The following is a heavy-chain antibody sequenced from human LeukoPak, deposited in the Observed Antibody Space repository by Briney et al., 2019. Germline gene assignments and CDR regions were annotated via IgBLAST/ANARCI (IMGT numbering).Heavy chain of an antibody. Sequence: PGGSLRLSCAASGFTFSGYYMSWVRQAPGKGLEWVSYISSSGSYTNYADSVKGRFTISRDNAKNSLYLQMNSLRAEDTAVYYCARDGVDYCSGGSCYGYWGQGTLVTVSS. V-gene: IGHV3-11*06. CDR2: ISSSGSYT. CDR1: GFTFSGYY. J-gene: IGHJ4*02. CDR3: ARDGVDYCSGGSCYGY. D-gene: IGHD2-15*01.